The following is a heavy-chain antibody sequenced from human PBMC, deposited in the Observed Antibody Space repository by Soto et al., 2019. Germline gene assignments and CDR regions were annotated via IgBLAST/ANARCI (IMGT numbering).Heavy chain of an antibody. CDR1: GYTFTGYY. D-gene: IGHD6-19*01. V-gene: IGHV1-2*02. CDR3: ARDQCIAVAGTSATSYYYCMDV. J-gene: IGHJ6*02. CDR2: INPNSGGT. Sequence: GASVKVSCKASGYTFTGYYMHWVRQAPGQGLEWMGWINPNSGGTNYAQKFQGRVTMTRDTSISTAYMELSRLRSDDTAVYYCARDQCIAVAGTSATSYYYCMDVWGQGTTVTVSS.